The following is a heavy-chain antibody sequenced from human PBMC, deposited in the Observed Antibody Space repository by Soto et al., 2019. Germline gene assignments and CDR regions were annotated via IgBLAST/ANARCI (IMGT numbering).Heavy chain of an antibody. CDR3: ARDRAAGNCEY. CDR2: MNPNSGNT. D-gene: IGHD6-13*01. Sequence: ASVNVSCKPSGYTFTSYGSNWLRQTTGQAFEYLGWMNPNSGNTGYVKKFQGRVTMTTDTSTSTAYIELRSLRSDDTAVYYCARDRAAGNCEYWGHGTLGTVS. J-gene: IGHJ4*01. CDR1: GYTFTSYG. V-gene: IGHV1-8*01.